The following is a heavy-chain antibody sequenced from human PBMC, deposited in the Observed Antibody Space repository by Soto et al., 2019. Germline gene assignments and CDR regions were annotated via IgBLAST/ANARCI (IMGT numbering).Heavy chain of an antibody. CDR2: IYSGGST. CDR1: GFTVSSNY. CDR3: ARGPFRYAFDI. J-gene: IGHJ3*02. D-gene: IGHD3-10*01. Sequence: GGSLRLSCAASGFTVSSNYMSWVRQAPGKGLEWVSVIYSGGSTYYADSVKGRFTISRDNSKNTLYLQMNSLRAEDTAVYYCARGPFRYAFDIWGQGTMVTVSS. V-gene: IGHV3-66*01.